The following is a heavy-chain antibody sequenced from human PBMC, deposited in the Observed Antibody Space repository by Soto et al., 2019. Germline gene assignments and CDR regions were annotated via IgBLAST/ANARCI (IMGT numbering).Heavy chain of an antibody. Sequence: EVQLVESGGELVRPGGSLTLSCATSGFTFTRAWMNWVRQAPGGGLEWIGRIKTTADGGTTDFAAPVRGRFAISRDDSRNTLYLHMNSLKSDDTAVYYCTTVGHRRRLIDDYWGQGTLVTVSS. CDR1: GFTFTRAW. V-gene: IGHV3-15*01. J-gene: IGHJ4*02. CDR3: TTVGHRRRLIDDY. CDR2: IKTTADGGTT. D-gene: IGHD2-21*01.